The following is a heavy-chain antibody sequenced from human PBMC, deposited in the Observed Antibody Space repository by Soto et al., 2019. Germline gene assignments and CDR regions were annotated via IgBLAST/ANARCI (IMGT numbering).Heavy chain of an antibody. J-gene: IGHJ4*02. Sequence: GGSLRLSCAASGFTVSTKYRSWVRQAPGKGLEWVSVIYSGGSTFYADSVRGRFTISRDNSKNTVNLQMNSPRAEDTAVYYCARDPWAADYWGQGTLVTVSS. CDR1: GFTVSTKY. CDR3: ARDPWAADY. V-gene: IGHV3-66*01. CDR2: IYSGGST. D-gene: IGHD3-16*01.